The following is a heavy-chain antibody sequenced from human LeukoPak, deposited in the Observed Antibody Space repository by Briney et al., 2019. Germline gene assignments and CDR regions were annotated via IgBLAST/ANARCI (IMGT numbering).Heavy chain of an antibody. J-gene: IGHJ4*02. V-gene: IGHV4-59*11. CDR3: ARSSIVVVPAALFDY. CDR1: GDSISRHY. Sequence: PSETLSLTCTVSGDSISRHYWSWIRQPPGKGLEWIGYIYYSGSTYYNPSLKSRVTISVDTSKNQFSLKLSSVTAADTAVYYCARSSIVVVPAALFDYWGQGTLVTVSS. D-gene: IGHD2-2*01. CDR2: IYYSGST.